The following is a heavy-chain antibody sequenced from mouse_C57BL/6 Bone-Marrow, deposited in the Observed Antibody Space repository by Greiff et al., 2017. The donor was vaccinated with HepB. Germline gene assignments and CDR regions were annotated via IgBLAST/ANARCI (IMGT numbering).Heavy chain of an antibody. CDR1: GYTFTSYW. Sequence: QVQLQQPGAELVKPGASVKLSCKASGYTFTSYWMHWVKQRPGRGLEWIGRIDPNSGGTKYNEKFKSKATLTVDKPSSTAYMQLSSLTSEDSAVYYGARAECIPTVVEAFAYWGQGTLVTVSA. V-gene: IGHV1-72*01. D-gene: IGHD1-1*01. CDR2: IDPNSGGT. CDR3: ARAECIPTVVEAFAY. J-gene: IGHJ3*01.